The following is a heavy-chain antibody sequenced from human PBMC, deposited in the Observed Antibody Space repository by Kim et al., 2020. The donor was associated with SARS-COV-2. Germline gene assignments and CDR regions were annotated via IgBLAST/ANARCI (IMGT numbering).Heavy chain of an antibody. CDR3: ESIAARLPGLLDYYYGMDV. Sequence: SETLSLTCTVSGGSISSSSYYWGWIRQPPGKGLEWIGSIYYSGSTYYNPSLKSRVTISVDTSKNQFSLKLSSVTAADTAVYYCESIAARLPGLLDYYYGMDVWGQGTTVTDSS. CDR2: IYYSGST. D-gene: IGHD6-6*01. J-gene: IGHJ6*02. V-gene: IGHV4-39*01. CDR1: GGSISSSSYY.